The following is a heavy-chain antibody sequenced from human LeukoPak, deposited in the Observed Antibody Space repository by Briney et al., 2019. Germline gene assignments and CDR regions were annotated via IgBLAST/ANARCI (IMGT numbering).Heavy chain of an antibody. J-gene: IGHJ3*02. V-gene: IGHV4-31*03. D-gene: IGHD4-11*01. CDR1: GGSISSGGYY. CDR3: AREARGVTTNAHDTFDI. Sequence: SETLSLTCTVSGGSISSGGYYWSWIRQHPGKGLEWIGCIYYSGSTYYNPSLKSRVTISVDTSKNQFSLKLSSVTAADTAVYYCAREARGVTTNAHDTFDIWGQGTMVTVSS. CDR2: IYYSGST.